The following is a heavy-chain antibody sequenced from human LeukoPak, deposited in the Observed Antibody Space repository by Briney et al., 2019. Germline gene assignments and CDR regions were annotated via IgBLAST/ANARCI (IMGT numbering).Heavy chain of an antibody. Sequence: GASVKVSRKASGYTFTSYGINWVRQAPGQGLEWMGWISPYNGNTNYAQKLQGRVTMTTDTSTSTAYMELRSLRSDDTAVYYCARDQGYCSSATCYEIYQFDSWGQGTLVTVSS. CDR3: ARDQGYCSSATCYEIYQFDS. D-gene: IGHD2-2*01. V-gene: IGHV1-18*04. CDR2: ISPYNGNT. CDR1: GYTFTSYG. J-gene: IGHJ4*02.